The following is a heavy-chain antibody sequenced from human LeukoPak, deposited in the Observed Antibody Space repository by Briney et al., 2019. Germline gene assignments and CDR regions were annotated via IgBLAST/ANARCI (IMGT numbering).Heavy chain of an antibody. CDR1: GGSISSSNYY. Sequence: SETLSLTCTVSGGSISSSNYYWGWIRQPPGKGLESIGTIYYSGSTYYNPSLKSRVTISVDTSKNQFSLKLTSVTAADTAVYYCARGTGGWYFDLWGRGTLVTVSS. CDR3: ARGTGGWYFDL. J-gene: IGHJ2*01. D-gene: IGHD1/OR15-1a*01. V-gene: IGHV4-39*07. CDR2: IYYSGST.